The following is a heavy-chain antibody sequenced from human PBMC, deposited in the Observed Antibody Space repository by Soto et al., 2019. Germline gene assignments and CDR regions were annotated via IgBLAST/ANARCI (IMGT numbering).Heavy chain of an antibody. J-gene: IGHJ4*02. CDR2: ISGSGGST. V-gene: IGHV3-23*01. CDR1: GFTFSSYA. D-gene: IGHD6-19*01. Sequence: EVQLLESGGGLVQPGGSLRLSCAASGFTFSSYAMSWVRQAPGKGLEWVSAISGSGGSTYYADSVKGRFTISRDNSKNTRYLQMNSRRAEDTAVYYWAKGSSGWYERFDYWGQGTLVTVSS. CDR3: AKGSSGWYERFDY.